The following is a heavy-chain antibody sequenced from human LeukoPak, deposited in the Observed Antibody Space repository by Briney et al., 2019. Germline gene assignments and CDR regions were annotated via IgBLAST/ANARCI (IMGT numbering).Heavy chain of an antibody. Sequence: TSQTLSLTCTVSGGSISSGSYYWSWIRQPAGKGLEWIGRIYISGSTNYNPSLKSRVIISVDTSRNQFSLKLSPVTAADTALYYCARAITARYYMDVWGKGTTVTVSS. CDR2: IYISGST. V-gene: IGHV4-61*02. CDR3: ARAITARYYMDV. D-gene: IGHD1-20*01. J-gene: IGHJ6*03. CDR1: GGSISSGSYY.